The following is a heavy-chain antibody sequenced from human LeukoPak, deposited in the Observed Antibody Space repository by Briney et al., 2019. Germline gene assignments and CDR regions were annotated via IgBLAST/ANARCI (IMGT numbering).Heavy chain of an antibody. D-gene: IGHD1-26*01. V-gene: IGHV3-64D*08. Sequence: GGSLRLSCSAPGFTFSTNPMHWVRQAPGKGLEFVSAITSNGGSTYYADSVKGRFTISRDNSKNTLYLQMSSLRAEDTAVYYCVTVGMTSIWSYLRFDPRGQGTLVSVSS. J-gene: IGHJ5*02. CDR1: GFTFSTNP. CDR3: VTVGMTSIWSYLRFDP. CDR2: ITSNGGST.